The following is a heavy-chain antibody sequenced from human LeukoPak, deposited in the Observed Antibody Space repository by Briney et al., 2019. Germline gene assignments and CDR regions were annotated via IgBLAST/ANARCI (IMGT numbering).Heavy chain of an antibody. CDR3: ARAIRGYSYGFDY. J-gene: IGHJ4*02. CDR1: GFSFSTYW. V-gene: IGHV3-7*01. D-gene: IGHD5-18*01. CDR2: IRQDGSEK. Sequence: GGSLRLSCETSGFSFSTYWMAWVRQPPGKGLEWVANIRQDGSEKYYVDSVKGRFTISRDNAKNSLYLQMNSLRAEDTAVYYCARAIRGYSYGFDYWGQGTLVTVSS.